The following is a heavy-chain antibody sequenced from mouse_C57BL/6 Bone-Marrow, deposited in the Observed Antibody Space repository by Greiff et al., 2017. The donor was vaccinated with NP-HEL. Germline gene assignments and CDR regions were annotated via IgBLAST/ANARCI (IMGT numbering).Heavy chain of an antibody. Sequence: DVMLVESGGGLVQPGESLKLSCESNEYEFPSHDMSWVRKTPEKRLELVAAINSDGGSTYSPDTMERRFIISRDNTKKTLYLQMSSLRSEDTALYYCARGGGYDEGFWYFDVWGTGTTVTVSS. CDR2: INSDGGST. CDR3: ARGGGYDEGFWYFDV. CDR1: EYEFPSHD. D-gene: IGHD2-2*01. V-gene: IGHV5-2*01. J-gene: IGHJ1*03.